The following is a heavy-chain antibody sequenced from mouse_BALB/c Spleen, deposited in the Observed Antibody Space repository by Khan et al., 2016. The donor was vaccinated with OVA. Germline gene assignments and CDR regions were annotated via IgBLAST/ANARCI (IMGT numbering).Heavy chain of an antibody. D-gene: IGHD3-3*01. J-gene: IGHJ2*01. CDR2: IWAGGST. CDR3: ARSKYLARY. V-gene: IGHV2-9*02. Sequence: QVQLKESGPGLVAPSQSLSITCTVYGYSLTRYGVHWVRQPPGKGLEWLGLIWAGGSTNYNSALMSRLSISIDNSTSLVFLIMNSLQTDDTAVNYWARSKYLARYWGQGTTLTVSS. CDR1: GYSLTRYG.